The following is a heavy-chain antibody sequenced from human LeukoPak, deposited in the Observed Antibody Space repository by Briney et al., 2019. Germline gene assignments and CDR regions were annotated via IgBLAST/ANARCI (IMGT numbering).Heavy chain of an antibody. CDR3: ARHLFPYYYMDV. CDR2: ISSSGSTI. CDR1: GFTFSDYY. J-gene: IGHJ6*03. Sequence: NPGGSLRLSCAASGFTFSDYYMSWIRQAPGKGLEWVSYISSSGSTIYYADSVKGRFTISRDNAKNSLYLQMNSLRAEDTAVYYCARHLFPYYYMDVWGKGTTVTISS. V-gene: IGHV3-11*01. D-gene: IGHD3-10*02.